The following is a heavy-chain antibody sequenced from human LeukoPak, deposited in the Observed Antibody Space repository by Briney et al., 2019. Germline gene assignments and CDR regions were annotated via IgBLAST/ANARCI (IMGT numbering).Heavy chain of an antibody. Sequence: PSETLSLTRTVSGGSTSSGGYYWSWIRQHPGKGLEWIGYIYYSGSTYYNPSLKSRVTISVDTSKNQFSLKLSSVTAADTAVYYCARQVYEYQLLYWFDPWGQGTLVTVSS. CDR2: IYYSGST. V-gene: IGHV4-39*01. CDR1: GGSTSSGGYY. J-gene: IGHJ5*02. CDR3: ARQVYEYQLLYWFDP. D-gene: IGHD2-2*01.